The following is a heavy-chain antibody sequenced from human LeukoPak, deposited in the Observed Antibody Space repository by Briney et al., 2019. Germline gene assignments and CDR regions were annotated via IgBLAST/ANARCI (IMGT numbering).Heavy chain of an antibody. CDR1: GFTFGDYA. V-gene: IGHV3-53*01. CDR2: LYTGGST. Sequence: GGSLRLSCTASGFTFGDYAMSWVRQAPGKGLEWVSVLYTGGSTYYADSGKGRFTISRDNSKNTLYLQMNSLRVEDTAVYYCARDHWNYHAFDYWGQGTLVTVSS. J-gene: IGHJ4*02. CDR3: ARDHWNYHAFDY. D-gene: IGHD1-7*01.